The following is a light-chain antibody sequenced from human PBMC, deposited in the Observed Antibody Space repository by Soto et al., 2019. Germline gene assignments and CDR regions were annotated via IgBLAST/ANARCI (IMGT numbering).Light chain of an antibody. J-gene: IGKJ4*01. CDR3: QQRSNWPLT. V-gene: IGKV3-11*01. CDR1: QSVFNY. Sequence: EIVLTQSPATLSLSPGERATLSCRASQSVFNYLAWYQQKPGQTPRLLIYDASNRATGIPARFSGSGSGANFTLTISSLEPEDFALYYCQQRSNWPLTFGGGTKVEIK. CDR2: DAS.